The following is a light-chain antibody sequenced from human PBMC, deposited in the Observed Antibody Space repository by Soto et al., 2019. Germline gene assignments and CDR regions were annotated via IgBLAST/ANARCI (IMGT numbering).Light chain of an antibody. Sequence: LAQPASVSGSPGQSITISCTGTSSDVGRYNYVSWFQQHPGKAPKLMIYDVSNWPSGVSDRFSGSKSGNTASLTISGLQAEDEADYYCSSFTSSSTFVFGTGTKVTVL. CDR1: SSDVGRYNY. J-gene: IGLJ1*01. CDR3: SSFTSSSTFV. CDR2: DVS. V-gene: IGLV2-14*01.